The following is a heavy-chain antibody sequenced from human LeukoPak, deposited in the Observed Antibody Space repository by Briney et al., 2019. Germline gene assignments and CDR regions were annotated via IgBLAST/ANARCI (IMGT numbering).Heavy chain of an antibody. Sequence: PGGSLRLSCAASGFTFSSYWMHWVRQAPGKGLVWVSRVNPQGSDTSYTDSVKGRFTISRDNAKNTLYLQMNSLRAEDTAVYYCARDLNYYDSSGLDYWGQGTLVTVSS. J-gene: IGHJ4*02. V-gene: IGHV3-74*01. CDR1: GFTFSSYW. CDR2: VNPQGSDT. CDR3: ARDLNYYDSSGLDY. D-gene: IGHD3-22*01.